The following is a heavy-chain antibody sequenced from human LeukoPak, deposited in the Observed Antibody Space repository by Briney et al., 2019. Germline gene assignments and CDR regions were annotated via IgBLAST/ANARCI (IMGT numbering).Heavy chain of an antibody. V-gene: IGHV3-23*01. Sequence: GGSLRLSCAASGFTFSSYAMTWVRQAPGKGLEWVSAISGSGGSTYYADSVKGRFTISRDNSKNTLYLQMNSLRAEDTAVYYCAKAGDCSSTSCYTAAYYYYYGMDVWGQGTTVTVSS. CDR1: GFTFSSYA. CDR2: ISGSGGST. CDR3: AKAGDCSSTSCYTAAYYYYYGMDV. D-gene: IGHD2-2*02. J-gene: IGHJ6*02.